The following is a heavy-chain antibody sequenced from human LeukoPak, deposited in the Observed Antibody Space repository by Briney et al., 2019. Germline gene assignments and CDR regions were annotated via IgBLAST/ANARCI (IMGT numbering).Heavy chain of an antibody. CDR3: AKVGILARYYFDY. J-gene: IGHJ4*02. D-gene: IGHD3-3*02. V-gene: IGHV3-53*01. Sequence: GGSLRLSCAASGFTVSSYHMTWVRQAAGKGLKWVSFIYSGGDTSYADSVKGRFTISRDNSKNTLYLQMNSLRAEDTAVYYCAKVGILARYYFDYWGQGTLVSVSS. CDR1: GFTVSSYH. CDR2: IYSGGDT.